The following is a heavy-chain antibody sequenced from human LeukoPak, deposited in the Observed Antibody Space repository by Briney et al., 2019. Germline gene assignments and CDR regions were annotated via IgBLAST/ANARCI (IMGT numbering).Heavy chain of an antibody. Sequence: ASVKVSCKTSGYTFTGYYMNWVRQAPGQGLEWMGWINPNSGGTNYAQKFQGRVTMTRDTSISTAYMELSRLRSDDTVLYYCASGREYYGSGSHDDAFDIWGQGTMVTVS. V-gene: IGHV1-2*02. CDR1: GYTFTGYY. J-gene: IGHJ3*02. D-gene: IGHD3-10*01. CDR3: ASGREYYGSGSHDDAFDI. CDR2: INPNSGGT.